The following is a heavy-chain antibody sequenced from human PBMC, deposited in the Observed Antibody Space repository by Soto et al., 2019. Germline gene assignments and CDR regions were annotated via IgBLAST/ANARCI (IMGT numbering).Heavy chain of an antibody. CDR2: ISYDGGNK. CDR1: GFTFSSYG. D-gene: IGHD6-13*01. J-gene: IGHJ4*02. CDR3: AIDGDVAAAGYYFDY. V-gene: IGHV3-30*03. Sequence: QVQLVESGGGVVQPGRSLRLSCAASGFTFSSYGMHWVRQAPGKWLVWMAVISYDGGNKYYTDSVKGRFTISRDNSKNTLYLQMNSLRAEDTAVYYCAIDGDVAAAGYYFDYWGQGALVTVSS.